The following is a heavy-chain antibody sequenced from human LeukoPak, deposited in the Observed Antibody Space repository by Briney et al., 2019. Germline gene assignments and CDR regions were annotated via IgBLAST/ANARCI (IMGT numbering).Heavy chain of an antibody. CDR1: GYTLTELS. CDR3: ATASPAAAFSFKERRSMDV. D-gene: IGHD2-15*01. CDR2: FDPEDGET. V-gene: IGHV1-24*01. Sequence: ASVKVSCKVSGYTLTELSMHWVRQAPGKGLEWMGGFDPEDGETIYAQKFQGRVTMTEDTSTDTAYMELSSLRSEDTAVYYCATASPAAAFSFKERRSMDVWGQGTTVTVSS. J-gene: IGHJ6*02.